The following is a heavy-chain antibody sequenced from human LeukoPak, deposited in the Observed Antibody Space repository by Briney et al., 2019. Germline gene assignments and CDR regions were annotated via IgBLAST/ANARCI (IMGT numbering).Heavy chain of an antibody. V-gene: IGHV3-30*18. J-gene: IGHJ4*02. CDR1: GLTFSSYG. CDR3: AKDKSRYYDSSGPIDY. Sequence: PGRSLRLSCAASGLTFSSYGMHWVRQAPGKGLEWVAVISYDGSNKYYADSVKGRFTISRDNSKNTLYLQMNSLRAEDTAVYYCAKDKSRYYDSSGPIDYWGQGTLVTVSS. D-gene: IGHD3-22*01. CDR2: ISYDGSNK.